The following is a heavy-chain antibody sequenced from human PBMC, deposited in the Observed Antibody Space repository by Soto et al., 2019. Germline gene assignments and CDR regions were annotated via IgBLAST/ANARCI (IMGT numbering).Heavy chain of an antibody. J-gene: IGHJ4*02. Sequence: SETLSLTCTVSGASISYGGFSWSWIRQSPGKGLEWIGYISHLENTYLHPSFKSRLTMSIDRTRNQFSPKLSSVTAADMAVYYCARGGGYDSFDYWGQGVLVT. V-gene: IGHV4-30-2*06. CDR2: ISHLENT. D-gene: IGHD5-12*01. CDR3: ARGGGYDSFDY. CDR1: GASISYGGFS.